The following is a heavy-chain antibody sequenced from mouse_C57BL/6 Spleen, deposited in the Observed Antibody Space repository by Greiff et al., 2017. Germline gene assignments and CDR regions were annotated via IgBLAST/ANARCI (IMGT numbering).Heavy chain of an antibody. V-gene: IGHV1-62-2*01. J-gene: IGHJ3*01. D-gene: IGHD2-5*01. Sequence: VMLVESGAELVKPGASVKLSCKASGYTFTEYTIHWVKQRSGQGLEWIGWFYPGSGSIKYNEKFKDKATLTADKSSSTVYMELSRLTSEDSAVYFCARHESYSLYSNTWFAYWGQGTLVTVSA. CDR1: GYTFTEYT. CDR3: ARHESYSLYSNTWFAY. CDR2: FYPGSGSI.